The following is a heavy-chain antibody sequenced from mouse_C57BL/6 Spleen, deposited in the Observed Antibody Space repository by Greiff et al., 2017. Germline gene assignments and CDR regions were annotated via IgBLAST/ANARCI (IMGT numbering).Heavy chain of an antibody. CDR1: GYTFTSYW. Sequence: VQLQQPGAELVKPGASVKLSCKASGYTFTSYWMQWVKQRPGQGLEWIGEIDPSDSYTNYNQKFKGKATLTVETSSSTAYMQLSSLTSEDSAVYYCARGKAQGLYFDYWGQGTTLTVSS. V-gene: IGHV1-50*01. J-gene: IGHJ2*01. D-gene: IGHD2-2*01. CDR3: ARGKAQGLYFDY. CDR2: IDPSDSYT.